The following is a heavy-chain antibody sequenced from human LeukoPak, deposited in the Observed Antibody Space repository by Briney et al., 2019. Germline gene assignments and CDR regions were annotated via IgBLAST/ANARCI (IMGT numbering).Heavy chain of an antibody. CDR1: GYTLTSYV. Sequence: ASVKVSCKASGYTLTSYVISWVRQAPGQGLEWMGWISAYNGNTNYAQKLQGRVTMTTDTSTSTAYMELRSLRSDDTAVYYCARERVDTAMVTDYYYYYGMDVWGQGTTVTVSS. CDR3: ARERVDTAMVTDYYYYYGMDV. J-gene: IGHJ6*02. CDR2: ISAYNGNT. V-gene: IGHV1-18*01. D-gene: IGHD5-18*01.